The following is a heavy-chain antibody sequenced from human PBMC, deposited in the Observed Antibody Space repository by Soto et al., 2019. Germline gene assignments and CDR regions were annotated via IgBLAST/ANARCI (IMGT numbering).Heavy chain of an antibody. Sequence: GGSLRLSCAASGFTFSSDFMSWVRQAPGKGLEWVSSVSGSGSDTYYADSVKGRFSISRDNSRNTLYLQMNSLSAEDTAVYYCAKSIRGADMAFADWGQGTLVTVSS. CDR3: AKSIRGADMAFAD. CDR2: VSGSGSDT. D-gene: IGHD2-2*01. J-gene: IGHJ4*02. V-gene: IGHV3-23*01. CDR1: GFTFSSDF.